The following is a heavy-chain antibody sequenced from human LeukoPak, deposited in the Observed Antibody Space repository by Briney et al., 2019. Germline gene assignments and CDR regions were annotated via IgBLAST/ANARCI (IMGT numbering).Heavy chain of an antibody. V-gene: IGHV3-23*01. CDR2: ISGSGDNT. Sequence: QAGGSLRLSCAASGFTFSSYAMSWVRQAPGKGLEWVSGISGSGDNTYYADSVKGRFTISGDNSKNTLYVQVNSLGTEDTAAYYCAKGSYYDSSGSFYFDYWGQGTLVTVSS. CDR1: GFTFSSYA. CDR3: AKGSYYDSSGSFYFDY. J-gene: IGHJ4*02. D-gene: IGHD3-22*01.